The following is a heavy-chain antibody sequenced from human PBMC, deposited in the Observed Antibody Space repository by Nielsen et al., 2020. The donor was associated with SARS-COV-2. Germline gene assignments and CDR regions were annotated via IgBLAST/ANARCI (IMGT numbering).Heavy chain of an antibody. Sequence: WIRQPPGKGLEWVSAISGSGGSTYYADSVKGRFTISRDNSKNTLYLQMNSLRAEDTAVYYCAKSDGITMFGVIPDWGQGTLVTVSS. CDR2: ISGSGGST. V-gene: IGHV3-23*01. CDR3: AKSDGITMFGVIPD. J-gene: IGHJ4*02. D-gene: IGHD3-3*01.